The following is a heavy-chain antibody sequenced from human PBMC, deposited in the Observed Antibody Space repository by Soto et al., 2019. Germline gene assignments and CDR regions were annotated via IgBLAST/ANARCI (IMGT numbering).Heavy chain of an antibody. CDR3: ARDSRLGFPDY. V-gene: IGHV4-39*07. D-gene: IGHD3-16*01. Sequence: PSETLSLTCTVSGGSISSRGYYWGWIRQPPGKGLEWIGTIYYSGSTYYNPSLKSRVTISVDTSKNQFSLKLSSVTAADTAVYYCARDSRLGFPDYWGQGTLVTVSS. CDR1: GGSISSRGYY. J-gene: IGHJ4*02. CDR2: IYYSGST.